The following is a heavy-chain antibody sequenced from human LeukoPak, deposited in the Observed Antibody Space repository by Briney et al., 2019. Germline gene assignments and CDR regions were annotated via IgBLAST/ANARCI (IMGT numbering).Heavy chain of an antibody. CDR3: ARDIAAAGHFDY. J-gene: IGHJ4*02. V-gene: IGHV1-2*02. Sequence: ASVKVSCNASGYTFTGYYMHWVRQAPGQGLEWMGWINPNGGGTNYAQKFQGRVTMTRDTSISTAYMELNRLRSDDTAVYYCARDIAAAGHFDYWGQGTLVTVSS. D-gene: IGHD6-13*01. CDR1: GYTFTGYY. CDR2: INPNGGGT.